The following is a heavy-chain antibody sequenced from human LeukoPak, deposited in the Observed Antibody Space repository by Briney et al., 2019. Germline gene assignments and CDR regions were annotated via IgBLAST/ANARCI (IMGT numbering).Heavy chain of an antibody. CDR2: INHSGST. V-gene: IGHV4-34*01. Sequence: SETLPLTCAVYGGSFSGYYWSWIRQPPGKGLEWIGEINHSGSTNYNPSLKSRVTISVDTSKNQFSLKLSSVTAADTAVYYCARGWGSGSYSGIDYWGQGTLVTVSS. D-gene: IGHD3-10*01. CDR1: GGSFSGYY. CDR3: ARGWGSGSYSGIDY. J-gene: IGHJ4*02.